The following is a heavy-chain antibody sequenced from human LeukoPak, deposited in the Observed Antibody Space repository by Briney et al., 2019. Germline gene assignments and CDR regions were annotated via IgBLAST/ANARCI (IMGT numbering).Heavy chain of an antibody. CDR2: INHSGST. D-gene: IGHD3-22*01. V-gene: IGHV4-34*01. J-gene: IGHJ3*02. Sequence: PSETLSLTCAVYGGSFSGYYWSWIRQPPGKGLEWIGEINHSGSTNYNPSLKSRVTISVDTSKNQFSLKLSSVTAADTAVYYCARDFLPFKKTYYYDPWEAFDIWGQGKMFTVPS. CDR3: ARDFLPFKKTYYYDPWEAFDI. CDR1: GGSFSGYY.